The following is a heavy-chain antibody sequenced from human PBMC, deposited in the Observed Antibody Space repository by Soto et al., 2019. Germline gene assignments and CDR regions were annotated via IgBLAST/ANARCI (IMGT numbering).Heavy chain of an antibody. CDR2: IYYSGST. CDR1: GGSISSGGYY. Sequence: PSETLSLTCTVSGGSISSGGYYWIWIGQHPGKGLEWIGYIYYSGSTYYNPSLKSRVTISVDTSKNQFSLKLSSVTAADTAVYYCAREAYDILTGYPDYWGQGTLVTIS. CDR3: AREAYDILTGYPDY. D-gene: IGHD3-9*01. J-gene: IGHJ4*02. V-gene: IGHV4-31*03.